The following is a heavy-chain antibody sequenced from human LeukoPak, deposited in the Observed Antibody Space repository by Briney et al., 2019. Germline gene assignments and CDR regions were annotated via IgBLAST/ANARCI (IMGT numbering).Heavy chain of an antibody. V-gene: IGHV3-64*04. Sequence: GSLRLSCSACGFTFSSYGMHWVRQAPGKGLEYVSGISNKGGSTYYADSVKGRFTISRDNAKNTLYLQMNSLRAEDTAVYFCARDYGYAMDVWGQGTTVTVSS. CDR1: GFTFSSYG. CDR2: ISNKGGST. D-gene: IGHD5-18*01. CDR3: ARDYGYAMDV. J-gene: IGHJ6*02.